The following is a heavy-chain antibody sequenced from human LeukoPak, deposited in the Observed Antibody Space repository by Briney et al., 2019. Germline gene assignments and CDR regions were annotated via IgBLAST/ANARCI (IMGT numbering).Heavy chain of an antibody. Sequence: ASVKVSCKASGYTFTSYDINWVRQAPGQGLEWMAMINPSGGGSSTTYAQKFQGTLTLTRDMSTSTVYMDLSSLRSEDTAVYYCARSVTIFGVATLGYWSQGTLVTVSS. D-gene: IGHD3-3*01. CDR1: GYTFTSYD. V-gene: IGHV1-46*01. CDR2: INPSGGGSST. CDR3: ARSVTIFGVATLGY. J-gene: IGHJ4*02.